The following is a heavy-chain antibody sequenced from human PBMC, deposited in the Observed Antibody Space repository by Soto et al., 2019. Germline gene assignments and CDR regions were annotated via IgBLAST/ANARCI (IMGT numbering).Heavy chain of an antibody. D-gene: IGHD2-15*01. CDR1: GGSISSYY. J-gene: IGHJ6*02. V-gene: IGHV4-59*01. CDR3: ARDSVGGPDNYGMDV. CDR2: IYYSGST. Sequence: SETLSLTCTVSGGSISSYYWSWIRQPPGKGLEWMGYIYYSGSTNYNPSLKSRVTISVDTSKNQFSLKLSSVTAADTAVYYCARDSVGGPDNYGMDVWGQGTTVTVSS.